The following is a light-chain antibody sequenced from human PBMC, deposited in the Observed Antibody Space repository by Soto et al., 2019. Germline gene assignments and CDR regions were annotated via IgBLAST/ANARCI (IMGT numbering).Light chain of an antibody. CDR1: QGISSW. V-gene: IGKV1-12*01. CDR2: TGS. Sequence: DIQMPQSPSSVSASAGDRVSITCRASQGISSWLAWYQQKPGGAPKLLIYTGSSLHSGVPSRFSGTGSGTDFTLTISSLQPEDVATYYCQQANSFPLAFGGGTKVEIK. CDR3: QQANSFPLA. J-gene: IGKJ4*01.